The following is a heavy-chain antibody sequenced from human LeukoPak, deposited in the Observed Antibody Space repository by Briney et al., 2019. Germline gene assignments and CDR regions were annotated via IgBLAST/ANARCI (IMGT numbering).Heavy chain of an antibody. Sequence: ASVKVSCKASGYTFTSYGISWVRQAPGQGLEWMGWISAYKGNTNYAQKLQGRVTMTTDTSTSTAYMELRRLRSADTAVYYCARLSRVVRSYYDSSGYYVGPPDYWGQGTLVTVSS. J-gene: IGHJ4*02. CDR3: ARLSRVVRSYYDSSGYYVGPPDY. D-gene: IGHD3-22*01. V-gene: IGHV1-18*01. CDR2: ISAYKGNT. CDR1: GYTFTSYG.